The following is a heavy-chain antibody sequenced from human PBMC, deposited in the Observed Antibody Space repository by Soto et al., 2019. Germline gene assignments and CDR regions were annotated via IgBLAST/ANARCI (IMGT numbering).Heavy chain of an antibody. J-gene: IGHJ4*02. CDR2: INAGNGNT. CDR3: ASTYGPQWLDSRGGY. D-gene: IGHD6-19*01. Sequence: QVQLVQSGAEEKKPGASVKVSCKASGYTFTSYAMHWVRQAPGQRLEWMGWINAGNGNTNYAQKFQGRVTITRDTSAGTAYMELSSLRSEDTAVYYCASTYGPQWLDSRGGYWGQVTLVTVAS. CDR1: GYTFTSYA. V-gene: IGHV1-3*05.